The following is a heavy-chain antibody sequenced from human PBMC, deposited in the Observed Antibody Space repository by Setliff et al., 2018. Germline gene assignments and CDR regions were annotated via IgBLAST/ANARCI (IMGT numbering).Heavy chain of an antibody. V-gene: IGHV1-2*04. CDR2: INPKTGGT. J-gene: IGHJ3*01. Sequence: GASVKVSCKTSGYAFTDNYIHWVRQAPGQGLEWMGWINPKTGGTDLAQKFQGWVSMTRDTSITTAYMELSRLTSDDMAVYFCARSDHLVVDGFDVWG. D-gene: IGHD3-16*01. CDR1: GYAFTDNY. CDR3: ARSDHLVVDGFDV.